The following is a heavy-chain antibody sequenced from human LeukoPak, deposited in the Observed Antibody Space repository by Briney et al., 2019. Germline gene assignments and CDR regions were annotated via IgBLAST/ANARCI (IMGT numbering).Heavy chain of an antibody. J-gene: IGHJ5*02. CDR2: IYYSGST. V-gene: IGHV4-59*01. CDR1: GGSISSYY. Sequence: PSETLSLTCTVSGGSISSYYWSWIRQPPGKGLGWIGYIYYSGSTNYNPSLTSRVTISVDTSKNQFSLKLSSVTAADTAVYYCARANNWFDPWGQGTLVTVSS. CDR3: ARANNWFDP.